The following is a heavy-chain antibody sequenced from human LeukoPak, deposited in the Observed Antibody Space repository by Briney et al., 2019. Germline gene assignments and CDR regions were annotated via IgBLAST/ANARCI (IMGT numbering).Heavy chain of an antibody. V-gene: IGHV3-74*01. Sequence: GGSLRLSCAASGFTFSSYWMHWVRQAPGKGLVWVSRINTDGSSTSYADSVKGRFTISRDDSKNTLYLQMNSLRVEDTAVYYCARSQYGSGSGQNDASDIWGQGTMVTVSS. D-gene: IGHD3-10*01. CDR2: INTDGSST. CDR1: GFTFSSYW. J-gene: IGHJ3*02. CDR3: ARSQYGSGSGQNDASDI.